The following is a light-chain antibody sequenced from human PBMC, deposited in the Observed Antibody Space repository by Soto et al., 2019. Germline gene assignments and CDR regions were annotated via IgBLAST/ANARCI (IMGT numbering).Light chain of an antibody. CDR3: QQHNNWPPIT. Sequence: EIVMTQSPATLSVSPGESSPPSGRASQSVSRSLAWYQQKPGQAPRLLIYGASTRATGIPARFSGSGSGTEFTLTISSLQSEDLAVYYCQQHNNWPPITFGQGTRLEIK. J-gene: IGKJ5*01. CDR2: GAS. V-gene: IGKV3-15*01. CDR1: QSVSRS.